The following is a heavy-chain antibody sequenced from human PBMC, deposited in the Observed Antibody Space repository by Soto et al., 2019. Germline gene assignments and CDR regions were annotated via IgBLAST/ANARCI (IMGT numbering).Heavy chain of an antibody. CDR2: ISFDGSYK. CDR1: GFTFSSYG. Sequence: QVQLVESGGGVVQPGRSLRLSCAASGFTFSSYGMHWVRQAPGKGLEWVAVISFDGSYKYYADSVKGRFTISTDNSKNTLFLQMNNLRAADTALYYCARDRGPSYFESSGYHPEYWGQGSQVTVS. V-gene: IGHV3-30*03. D-gene: IGHD3-22*01. J-gene: IGHJ4*02. CDR3: ARDRGPSYFESSGYHPEY.